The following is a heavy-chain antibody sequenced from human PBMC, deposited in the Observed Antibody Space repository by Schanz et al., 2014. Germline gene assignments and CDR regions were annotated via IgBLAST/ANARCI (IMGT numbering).Heavy chain of an antibody. J-gene: IGHJ4*02. CDR3: ARGRRGDCRRTSCTYYFDY. D-gene: IGHD2-2*01. Sequence: EVQLVESGGGLVQPGGSLRLSCAVSGFTFSSYNMNWVRQAPGKGLEWISHISSTGTTIKYADSVKGRFTIFRDNAKNSLYLQMNSLRDEDTAVYYCARGRRGDCRRTSCTYYFDYWGQGTLVTVSS. CDR1: GFTFSSYN. V-gene: IGHV3-48*02. CDR2: ISSTGTTI.